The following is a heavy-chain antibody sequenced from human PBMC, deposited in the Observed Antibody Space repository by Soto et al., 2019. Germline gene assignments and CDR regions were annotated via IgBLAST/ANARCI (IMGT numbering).Heavy chain of an antibody. CDR3: AREGILGLFDAYDL. J-gene: IGHJ3*01. CDR2: ISTHNGNT. CDR1: VFTSSG. V-gene: IGHV1-18*04. D-gene: IGHD3-3*01. Sequence: ASVKVSCKASVFTSSGISWVRQAPGQRLEWMGWISTHNGNTIYAQKFQGRVIMTMDTSTTTVYMELRSLGPDDTAVYLCAREGILGLFDAYDLWGQGTMVTVS.